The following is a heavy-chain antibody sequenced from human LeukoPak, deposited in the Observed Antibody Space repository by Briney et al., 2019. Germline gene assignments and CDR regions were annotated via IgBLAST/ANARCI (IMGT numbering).Heavy chain of an antibody. J-gene: IGHJ4*02. CDR1: GLTLNFYS. V-gene: IGHV3-21*01. D-gene: IGHD1-26*01. CDR3: ARDGVVGATKWGHFDF. CDR2: ITTSSSYI. Sequence: GGSLRLSCAASGLTLNFYSMDWVRQAPGKGLEWVASITTSSSYIYYADSVRGRFTISRDNAKNSLYLQMSSLRAEDTAAYYCARDGVVGATKWGHFDFWGQGTRVTVSS.